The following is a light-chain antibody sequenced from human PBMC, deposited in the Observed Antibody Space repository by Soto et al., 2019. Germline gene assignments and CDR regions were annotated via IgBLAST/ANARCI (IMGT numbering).Light chain of an antibody. J-gene: IGLJ2*01. Sequence: QTVVTQPPSASGTPGQGVTISCSGSSSNIGVNTVNWYQQLPGTAPKLLIYSNNLRPSGVPDRFSGSKSGTSASLAISGLQSEDEADYHCASWDDSLNGVVFGGGTKSPS. CDR3: ASWDDSLNGVV. V-gene: IGLV1-44*01. CDR2: SNN. CDR1: SSNIGVNT.